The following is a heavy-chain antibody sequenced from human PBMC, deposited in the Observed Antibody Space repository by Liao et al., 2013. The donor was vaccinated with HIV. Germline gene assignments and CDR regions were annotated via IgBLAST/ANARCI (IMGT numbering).Heavy chain of an antibody. D-gene: IGHD3-22*01. CDR2: IYTSGST. J-gene: IGHJ1*01. CDR3: ARDLDYYDSSGYYYGEYFQH. V-gene: IGHV4-4*07. CDR1: GGSISSYY. Sequence: QVQLQESGPGLVKPSETLSLTCTVSGGSISSYYWTWIRQPAGKGLEWIGRIYTSGSTNYNPSLKSRVTISVDTSKNQFSLKLSSVTAADTAVYYCARDLDYYDSSGYYYGEYFQHWGQGTLVTVSS.